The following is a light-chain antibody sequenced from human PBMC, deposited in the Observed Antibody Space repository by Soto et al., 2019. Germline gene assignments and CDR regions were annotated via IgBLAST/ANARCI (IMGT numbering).Light chain of an antibody. CDR2: EVS. CDR3: SAYAGSSAPVL. CDR1: RSDVGGSKY. Sequence: QSVLTQPRSVSGSPGQSVTISCTGSRSDVGGSKYVSWYQHHPGKAPKLMIYEVSNRPSGVSNRFSGSKSVNTASLTISGLQAGDEAAYYRSAYAGSSAPVLFGGGTKLTVL. J-gene: IGLJ2*01. V-gene: IGLV2-14*01.